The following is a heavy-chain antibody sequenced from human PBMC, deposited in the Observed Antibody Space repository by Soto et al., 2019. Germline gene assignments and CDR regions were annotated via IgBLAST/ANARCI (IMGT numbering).Heavy chain of an antibody. CDR3: ARVGAQWLEFDY. V-gene: IGHV3-11*06. J-gene: IGHJ4*02. D-gene: IGHD6-19*01. CDR1: GLTFSDYY. Sequence: GGSLRLSCAASGLTFSDYYMSWIRQAPGKGLEWVSYISTSTSYTNYADSLKGRFTISRDNAKNSLYLHMNSLRAEDTAVYYCARVGAQWLEFDYWGQGTLVTVSS. CDR2: ISTSTSYT.